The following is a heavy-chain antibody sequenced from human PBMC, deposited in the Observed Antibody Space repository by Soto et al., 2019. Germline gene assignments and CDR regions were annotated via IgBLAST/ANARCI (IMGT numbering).Heavy chain of an antibody. CDR3: ATSYGSGYRAFDF. CDR1: GDTFNFYS. CDR2: VNPILSMS. Sequence: QVQLVQSGAEVKRPGSSVKVSCKAYGDTFNFYSINWVRQAPGQGLEWMGRVNPILSMSNYAQRFQGRVTMTADKSTSSAYMELSGLRSEDTAIYYCATSYGSGYRAFDFWGQGALVTVSS. V-gene: IGHV1-69*04. J-gene: IGHJ4*02. D-gene: IGHD3-10*01.